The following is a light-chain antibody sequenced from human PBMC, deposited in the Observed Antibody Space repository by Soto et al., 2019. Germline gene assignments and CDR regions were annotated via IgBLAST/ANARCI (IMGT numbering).Light chain of an antibody. CDR3: QQYVSSLPYT. V-gene: IGKV3-20*01. Sequence: EIVLTQSPGTLSLSSGERATLSCRASQSVSSNNLAWYQQKPGQPPRLLIYGASNRATGIPDRFSGSGSGTDFTLTISRLEPEDFAVYYCQQYVSSLPYTFGQGTRLEIK. CDR2: GAS. CDR1: QSVSSNN. J-gene: IGKJ2*01.